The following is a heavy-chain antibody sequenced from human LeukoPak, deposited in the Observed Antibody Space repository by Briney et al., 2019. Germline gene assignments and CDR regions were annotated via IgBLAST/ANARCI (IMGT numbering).Heavy chain of an antibody. V-gene: IGHV3-48*04. CDR1: GFTLSSYA. Sequence: GGSLRLSCAGSGFTLSSYAMSWVRQAPGKGLEWVSYISSSGSTIYYADSVKGRFTISRDNAKNSLYLQMNSLRAEDTAVYYCARLKLLWSNYFDYWGQGTLVTVSS. D-gene: IGHD2-2*01. J-gene: IGHJ4*02. CDR2: ISSSGSTI. CDR3: ARLKLLWSNYFDY.